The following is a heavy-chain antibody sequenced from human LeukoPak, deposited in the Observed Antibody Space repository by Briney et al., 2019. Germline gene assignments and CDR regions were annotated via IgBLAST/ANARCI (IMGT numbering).Heavy chain of an antibody. J-gene: IGHJ4*02. CDR1: GGSIRSYY. CDR3: ARTGSTVTMLYPFDH. CDR2: IYYSGST. D-gene: IGHD4-17*01. Sequence: SETLSLTCTVSGGSIRSYYWSWNRQPPGKGLEWIGYIYYSGSTNYNPSLKSRVSISVDTSKNQFSLKLSSVTAADTAVYYCARTGSTVTMLYPFDHWGQGTLVTVSS. V-gene: IGHV4-59*01.